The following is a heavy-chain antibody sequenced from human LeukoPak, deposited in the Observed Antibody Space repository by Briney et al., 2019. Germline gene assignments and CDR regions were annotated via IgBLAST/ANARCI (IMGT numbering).Heavy chain of an antibody. CDR1: GGTFSTYP. D-gene: IGHD4-11*01. V-gene: IGHV1-69*06. Sequence: SVKVSCNLSGGTFSTYPINWVRQAPGQGLEWMGKIIPIFGAPDYAQKFQGRVTITADKSTNTAFMELISVRSDDTAVYYCATPRRPTDYYYYYTNVWGNGTTVTVSS. CDR3: ATPRRPTDYYYYYTNV. J-gene: IGHJ6*03. CDR2: IIPIFGAP.